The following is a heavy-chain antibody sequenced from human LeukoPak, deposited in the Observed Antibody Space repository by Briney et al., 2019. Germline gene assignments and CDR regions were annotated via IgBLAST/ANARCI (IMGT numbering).Heavy chain of an antibody. J-gene: IGHJ4*02. CDR2: IYHSGST. Sequence: PSETLSLTCAVSGGSISSHNWWSWVRQPPGKGLEWIGEIYHSGSTNYNPSLKSRVTISADKSKNQFSLKLSSVTAADTAVYYCARADYYDRINFDYWGQGTLVTVSS. D-gene: IGHD3-22*01. V-gene: IGHV4-4*02. CDR1: GGSISSHNW. CDR3: ARADYYDRINFDY.